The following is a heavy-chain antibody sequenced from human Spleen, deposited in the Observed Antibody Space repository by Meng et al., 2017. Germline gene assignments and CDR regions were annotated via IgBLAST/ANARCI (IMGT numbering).Heavy chain of an antibody. Sequence: QVQPQQWGAGLLKPSETLPLTCGVSGGSFSDYYWSWIRQPPGKGLEWIGEINHSGSTNYNPSLESRATISVDTSQNNLSLKLSSVTAADSAVYYCARGPTTMAHDFDYWGQGTLVTVSS. CDR3: ARGPTTMAHDFDY. V-gene: IGHV4-34*01. J-gene: IGHJ4*02. CDR2: INHSGST. CDR1: GGSFSDYY. D-gene: IGHD4-11*01.